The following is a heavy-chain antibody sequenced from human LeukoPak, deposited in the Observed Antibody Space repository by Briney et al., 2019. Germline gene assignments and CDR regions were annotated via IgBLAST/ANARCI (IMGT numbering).Heavy chain of an antibody. V-gene: IGHV3-64D*06. CDR2: ISSSGDYT. CDR1: GFTFSDYA. Sequence: GGSLRLSCSASGFTFSDYAMHWVRQAPGRGLQFVSAISSSGDYTSYSDSVKGRFTISRDNPKNTLHLQMSSLRPEDTAVYFCVKRGRTSDYAYDYWGQGSLVTVSS. D-gene: IGHD4-17*01. CDR3: VKRGRTSDYAYDY. J-gene: IGHJ4*02.